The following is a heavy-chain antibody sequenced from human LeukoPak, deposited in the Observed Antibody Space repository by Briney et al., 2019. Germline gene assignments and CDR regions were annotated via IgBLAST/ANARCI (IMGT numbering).Heavy chain of an antibody. J-gene: IGHJ3*02. Sequence: SETLSLTCAVSGYSISSGYYWGWIRQPPGKGLEWIGSIYHSGSTYYNPSLKSRVTISVDTSKNQFSLKLSSVTAADTAVYYCARGLLDGYTHPAAFDIWGQGTMVTVSS. CDR1: GYSISSGYY. D-gene: IGHD5-24*01. V-gene: IGHV4-38-2*01. CDR2: IYHSGST. CDR3: ARGLLDGYTHPAAFDI.